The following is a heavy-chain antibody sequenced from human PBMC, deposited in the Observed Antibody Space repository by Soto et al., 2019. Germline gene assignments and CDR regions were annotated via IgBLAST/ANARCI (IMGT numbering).Heavy chain of an antibody. J-gene: IGHJ3*02. CDR2: ISYDGSNK. V-gene: IGHV3-30*18. CDR3: AKEGDI. CDR1: GFTFSSYG. Sequence: QVQLVESGGGVVQPGRSLRLSCAASGFTFSSYGMHWVRQAPGKGLEWVAVISYDGSNKYYADSVKGRFTISRDNSKNTLYLQVNSLRAEDRAVYCCAKEGDIWGQWTMVTVSS.